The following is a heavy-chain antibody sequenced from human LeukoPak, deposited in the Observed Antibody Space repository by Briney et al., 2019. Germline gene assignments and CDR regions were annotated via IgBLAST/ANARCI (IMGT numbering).Heavy chain of an antibody. Sequence: SETLSLTCTVSNVSISSGSHYWNWIRQPAGKGLEWIGRIYAGGRSNYNPSLRSRVTISVDTSKNQFSLRLSSVTAADTGVYYCASDHSGWLGLGYWGQGTLVSVSS. CDR3: ASDHSGWLGLGY. CDR1: NVSISSGSHY. J-gene: IGHJ4*02. D-gene: IGHD6-19*01. V-gene: IGHV4-61*02. CDR2: IYAGGRS.